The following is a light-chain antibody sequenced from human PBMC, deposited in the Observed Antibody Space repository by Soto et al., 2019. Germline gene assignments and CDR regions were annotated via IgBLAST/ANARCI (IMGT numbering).Light chain of an antibody. CDR1: QSVSID. CDR2: DAS. CDR3: QQYDSSPIT. Sequence: EIVMTQSPATLSVSPGERATLSCRASQSVSIDLAWYQQKPGQAPRLLIYDASNRATGIPARFSGSGSGTDFTLTISSLEHEDFAVYYCQQYDSSPITFGQGTRLEIK. J-gene: IGKJ5*01. V-gene: IGKV3D-15*02.